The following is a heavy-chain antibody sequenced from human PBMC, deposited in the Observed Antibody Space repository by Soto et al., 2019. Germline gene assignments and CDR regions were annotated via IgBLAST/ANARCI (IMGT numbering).Heavy chain of an antibody. CDR3: ARQGRWFGERGVYYYYYYYIDV. V-gene: IGHV5-51*01. CDR1: GYSFTSYW. CDR2: IYPGDSDT. J-gene: IGHJ6*03. D-gene: IGHD3-10*01. Sequence: PGESLKISCKGSGYSFTSYWIGWVRQMPGKGLEWMGIIYPGDSDTRYSPSFQGQVTISADKSISTAYLQWSSLKASDTAMYYCARQGRWFGERGVYYYYYYYIDVWGKGTTVTVSS.